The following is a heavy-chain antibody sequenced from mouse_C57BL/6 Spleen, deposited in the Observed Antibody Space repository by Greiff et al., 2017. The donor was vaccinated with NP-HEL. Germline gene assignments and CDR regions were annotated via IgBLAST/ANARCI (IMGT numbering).Heavy chain of an antibody. CDR3: ARHSSEGYYAMDY. CDR1: GYTFTDYY. V-gene: IGHV1-26*01. Sequence: EVQLQQSGPELVKPGASVKISCKASGYTFTDYYMNWVKQSHGKSLEWIGDINPNNGGTSYNQKFKGKATLTVDKSSSTAYMELRSLTSEDSAVYYCARHSSEGYYAMDYWGQGTSVTVSS. J-gene: IGHJ4*01. CDR2: INPNNGGT. D-gene: IGHD3-2*02.